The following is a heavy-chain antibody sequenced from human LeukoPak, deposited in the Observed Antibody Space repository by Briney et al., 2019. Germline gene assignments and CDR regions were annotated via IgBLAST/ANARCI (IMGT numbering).Heavy chain of an antibody. CDR3: AREPIKDYYYGMDV. V-gene: IGHV3-74*01. D-gene: IGHD5-24*01. Sequence: GGSLRLSCAASGFTFSSYWMHWVRQAPGKGLVWVSRINSDGSSTSYADSVKGRFTISRDNAKNTLYLQMNSLRAEDTAVYYRAREPIKDYYYGMDVWGQGTTVTVSS. CDR2: INSDGSST. J-gene: IGHJ6*02. CDR1: GFTFSSYW.